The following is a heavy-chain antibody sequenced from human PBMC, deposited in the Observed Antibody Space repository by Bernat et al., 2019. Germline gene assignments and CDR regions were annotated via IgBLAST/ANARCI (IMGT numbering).Heavy chain of an antibody. D-gene: IGHD6-13*01. CDR1: GGSISSYY. CDR2: IYYSGST. Sequence: QVQLQESGPGLVKPSETLSLTCTVSGGSISSYYWSWIRQPPGKGLEWIGYIYYSGSTNYNPSLKSRVTISVDTSKNQFSLKLSSVTAADTAVYYCSGDSMAAAGTWVYAFDIWGQGTMVTVSS. CDR3: SGDSMAAAGTWVYAFDI. V-gene: IGHV4-59*01. J-gene: IGHJ3*02.